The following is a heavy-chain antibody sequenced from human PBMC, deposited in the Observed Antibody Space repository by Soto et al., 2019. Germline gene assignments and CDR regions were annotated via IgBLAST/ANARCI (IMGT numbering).Heavy chain of an antibody. D-gene: IGHD6-25*01. V-gene: IGHV1-69*06. CDR3: ARERIAAAGWFDS. CDR2: ITPIFGTA. J-gene: IGHJ5*01. Sequence: QVQLVQSGAEVKKPGSSVKVSCKASGDTFSTYTISWVRQAPGQGLEWMGGITPIFGTANYAQKFQGRVTITADKSTTTAYMELSRLRSEDTAVYYCARERIAAAGWFDSWGQGTLVTVSS. CDR1: GDTFSTYT.